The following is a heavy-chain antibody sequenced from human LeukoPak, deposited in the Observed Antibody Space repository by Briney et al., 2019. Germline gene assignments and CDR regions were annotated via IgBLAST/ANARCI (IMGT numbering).Heavy chain of an antibody. CDR2: ISISGSNI. D-gene: IGHD2-2*01. Sequence: GGSLRLSCAVSGFTFSSYEMNWVRQAPGKGLEWVSYISISGSNIYYADSVKGRFTISRDNAKNSLYLQMNSLRAGDTAVYYCAKASIYCSSTSCPLGYFDYWGQGTLVTVSS. J-gene: IGHJ4*02. V-gene: IGHV3-48*03. CDR3: AKASIYCSSTSCPLGYFDY. CDR1: GFTFSSYE.